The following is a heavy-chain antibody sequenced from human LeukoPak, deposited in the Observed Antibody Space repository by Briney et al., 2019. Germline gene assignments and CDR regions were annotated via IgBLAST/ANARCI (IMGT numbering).Heavy chain of an antibody. D-gene: IGHD3-22*01. J-gene: IGHJ6*02. Sequence: GGSLRLSCAASGFTFSSYNINWVRQAPGKGLEWVSSISSSSSYIYYADSVKGRFTISRDNAKNSLYLQMNSLRAEDTAVYYCANNLGTYYDSSGYVYGMDVWGQGTTVTVSS. CDR2: ISSSSSYI. CDR1: GFTFSSYN. CDR3: ANNLGTYYDSSGYVYGMDV. V-gene: IGHV3-21*01.